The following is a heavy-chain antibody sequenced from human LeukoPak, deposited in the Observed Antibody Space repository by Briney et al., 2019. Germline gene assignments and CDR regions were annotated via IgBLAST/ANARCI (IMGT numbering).Heavy chain of an antibody. D-gene: IGHD1-26*01. J-gene: IGHJ4*02. Sequence: ASVKVSCKASGYTFTGYYMHWMRQAPGQGLEWMGWINPNSGGTNYAQKFQGRVTMTRDTSISTAYMELSRLRSDDTAVYYCARDRVVGATSFFLDYWGQGTLVTVSS. CDR2: INPNSGGT. V-gene: IGHV1-2*02. CDR3: ARDRVVGATSFFLDY. CDR1: GYTFTGYY.